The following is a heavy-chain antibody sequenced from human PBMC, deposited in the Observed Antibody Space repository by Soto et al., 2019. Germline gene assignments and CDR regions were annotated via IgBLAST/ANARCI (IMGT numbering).Heavy chain of an antibody. Sequence: GGSLRLSCAASGFTFSSYGMHWVRQAPGKGLEWVAVIWYDGSNKYYADSVKGRFTISRDNSKNTLYLQMNSLRAEDTAVYYCARGGYSYGFSYGMDVWGQGPRSPSP. CDR2: IWYDGSNK. D-gene: IGHD5-18*01. CDR1: GFTFSSYG. J-gene: IGHJ6*02. V-gene: IGHV3-33*01. CDR3: ARGGYSYGFSYGMDV.